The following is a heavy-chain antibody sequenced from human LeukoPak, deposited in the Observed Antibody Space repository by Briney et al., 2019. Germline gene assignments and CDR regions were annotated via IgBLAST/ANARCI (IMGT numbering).Heavy chain of an antibody. D-gene: IGHD4-17*01. Sequence: GGSLRLSCAASGFTFNIYAMHWVRQSPGKGLEWVAVVSSDGTNKYYADSVKGRFTISRDNSRNTLSLQMDSLRPEDTAVYYSARVGDYVDGMDVWGQGTTVTVSS. CDR3: ARVGDYVDGMDV. CDR1: GFTFNIYA. J-gene: IGHJ6*02. V-gene: IGHV3-30-3*01. CDR2: VSSDGTNK.